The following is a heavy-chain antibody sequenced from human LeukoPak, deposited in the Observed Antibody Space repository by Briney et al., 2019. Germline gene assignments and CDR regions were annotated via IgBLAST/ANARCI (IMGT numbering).Heavy chain of an antibody. Sequence: GGSLRLSCAASGFTFSSYAMSWVRQAPGKGLAWVSGINGNADSTYYADSVKGRFTLSRDNSKNTLYLQMNSLRAEDTAVYYCANVRYKYGKDYWGQGTLVTVSS. J-gene: IGHJ4*02. CDR3: ANVRYKYGKDY. D-gene: IGHD2/OR15-2a*01. CDR1: GFTFSSYA. V-gene: IGHV3-23*01. CDR2: INGNADST.